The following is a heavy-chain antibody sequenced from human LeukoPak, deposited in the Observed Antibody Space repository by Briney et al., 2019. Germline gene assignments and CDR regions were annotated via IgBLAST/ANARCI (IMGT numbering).Heavy chain of an antibody. D-gene: IGHD3-10*01. Sequence: PSETLSLTCSVSGGSISYYYWSWIRQPPGKGLEWIGYSHESGESNYNPSLQSRVIISRDTSKNQFSLNLMSVTAADTAVYYCAASSHSGSYRAYWGQGTPVTVSS. CDR1: GGSISYYY. V-gene: IGHV4-59*08. J-gene: IGHJ4*02. CDR3: AASSHSGSYRAY. CDR2: SHESGES.